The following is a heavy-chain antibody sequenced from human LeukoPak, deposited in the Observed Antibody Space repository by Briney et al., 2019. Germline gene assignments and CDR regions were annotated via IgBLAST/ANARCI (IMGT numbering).Heavy chain of an antibody. V-gene: IGHV3-30-3*01. Sequence: GGSLRLSCAASGFTFSSYAMHWVRQAPGKGLEGVAVISYDGSNKYYADSVKGRFTIFRDNSKNTLYLQMNSLRAEDTAVYYCAKDTYGSGSSHFDYWGQGTLVTVSS. CDR1: GFTFSSYA. D-gene: IGHD3-10*01. J-gene: IGHJ4*02. CDR3: AKDTYGSGSSHFDY. CDR2: ISYDGSNK.